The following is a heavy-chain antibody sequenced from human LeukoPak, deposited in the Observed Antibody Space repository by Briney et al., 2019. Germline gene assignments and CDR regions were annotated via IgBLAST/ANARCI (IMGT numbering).Heavy chain of an antibody. Sequence: GGSLRLSCAASGFTFSSYGMHWVRQAPGKGLEWVAFIRYDGSNKYYADSVKGRFTISRDNSKNTLYLEMNSLRAEDTAVYYCASPVDCSSTSCYGRLDYWGQGTLVTVSS. J-gene: IGHJ4*02. D-gene: IGHD2-2*01. CDR3: ASPVDCSSTSCYGRLDY. CDR1: GFTFSSYG. V-gene: IGHV3-30*02. CDR2: IRYDGSNK.